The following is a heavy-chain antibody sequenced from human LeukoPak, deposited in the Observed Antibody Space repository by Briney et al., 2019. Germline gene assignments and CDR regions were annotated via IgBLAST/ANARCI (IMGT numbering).Heavy chain of an antibody. Sequence: PGGSLRLSCAASGFTFSDYYMTWIRQAPGKGLEWVSYISTSSSYTNYADSVKGRFTISRDNANNSLYLQMNSLRAEDTPMYYCARGTTMVVQDAFDIWGQGTMVTVSS. CDR2: ISTSSSYT. J-gene: IGHJ3*02. CDR1: GFTFSDYY. V-gene: IGHV3-11*06. D-gene: IGHD3-22*01. CDR3: ARGTTMVVQDAFDI.